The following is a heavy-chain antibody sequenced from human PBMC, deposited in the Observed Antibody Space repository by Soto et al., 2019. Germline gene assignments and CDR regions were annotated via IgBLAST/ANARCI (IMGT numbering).Heavy chain of an antibody. J-gene: IGHJ4*02. D-gene: IGHD2-15*01. CDR2: VYYNGDT. Sequence: QVQLQESGPGLVKPSETLSLTCTVSGGSTHSYCWAWIRQPPGKGLEWMGYVYYNGDTNYKPSLKSRVTISVDASKNQFSLKLTSVTPADTAVYYCARGHGHGGSAFDFWGQGTLVTVSS. CDR1: GGSTHSYC. V-gene: IGHV4-59*01. CDR3: ARGHGHGGSAFDF.